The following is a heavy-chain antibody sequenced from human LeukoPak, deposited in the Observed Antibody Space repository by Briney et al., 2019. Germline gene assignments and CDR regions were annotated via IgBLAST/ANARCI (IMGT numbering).Heavy chain of an antibody. Sequence: GASVKVSCKASGYTFTCYYMHWVRQAPGQGLEWMGWINPNSGGTNYAQKLQGRVTMTRDKSISTAYMELSRLRSDDTAVYYCARPPSGAVWFGELLDWGQGTLVTVSS. D-gene: IGHD3-10*01. CDR3: ARPPSGAVWFGELLD. J-gene: IGHJ4*02. CDR2: INPNSGGT. V-gene: IGHV1-2*02. CDR1: GYTFTCYY.